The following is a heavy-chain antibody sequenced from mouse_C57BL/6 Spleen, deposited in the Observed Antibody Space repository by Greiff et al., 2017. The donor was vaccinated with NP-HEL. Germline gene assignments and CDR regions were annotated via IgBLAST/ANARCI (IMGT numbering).Heavy chain of an antibody. V-gene: IGHV1-82*01. CDR1: GYAFSSSW. CDR2: IYPGDGDT. CDR3: ARGGVGNYPYAMDY. Sequence: QVQLQQSGPELVKPGASVKISCKASGYAFSSSWMNWVKQRPGKGLEWIGRIYPGDGDTNYNGKFKGKATLTADKSSSTAYMQLSSLTSEDSAVYFCARGGVGNYPYAMDYWGQGTSVTVSS. J-gene: IGHJ4*01. D-gene: IGHD2-1*01.